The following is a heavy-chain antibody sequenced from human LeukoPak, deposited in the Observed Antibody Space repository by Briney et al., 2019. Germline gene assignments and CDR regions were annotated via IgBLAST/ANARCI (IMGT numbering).Heavy chain of an antibody. Sequence: SETLSLTCTVSGYSISSGYYWGWIRQPPGKGLEWIGSIYHSGSTYYNPSLKSRVTISVDTSKNQFSLKLSSVTAADTAVYYCARLHPIAAFDYWGQGTLVTVSS. J-gene: IGHJ4*02. CDR1: GYSISSGYY. V-gene: IGHV4-38-2*02. CDR3: ARLHPIAAFDY. D-gene: IGHD6-13*01. CDR2: IYHSGST.